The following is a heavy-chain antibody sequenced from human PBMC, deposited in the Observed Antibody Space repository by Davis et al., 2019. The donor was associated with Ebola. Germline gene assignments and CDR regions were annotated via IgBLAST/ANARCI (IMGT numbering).Heavy chain of an antibody. Sequence: GESLKISCAASGFTFSSYGMHWVRQAPGKGLEWVAVIWYDGSNKYYADSVKGRFTISRDNSKNTLYLQMNSLRAEDTAVYYCARGSSSWYLGYYGMDVWGQGTTVTVSS. J-gene: IGHJ6*02. CDR1: GFTFSSYG. CDR3: ARGSSSWYLGYYGMDV. D-gene: IGHD6-13*01. V-gene: IGHV3-33*01. CDR2: IWYDGSNK.